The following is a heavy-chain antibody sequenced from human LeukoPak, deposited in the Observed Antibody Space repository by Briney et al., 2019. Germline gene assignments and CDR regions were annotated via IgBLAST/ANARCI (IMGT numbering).Heavy chain of an antibody. D-gene: IGHD4-17*01. V-gene: IGHV4-39*07. CDR1: GGSISSSSYY. CDR3: ARVGVTTVTASDY. CDR2: IYYSGST. J-gene: IGHJ4*02. Sequence: SETLSLTCTVSGGSISSSSYYWGWIRQPPGKGLEWIGSIYYSGSTYYNPSLKSRVTISVDTSKNQFSLKLSSVTAADTAVYYCARVGVTTVTASDYWGQGTLVTVSS.